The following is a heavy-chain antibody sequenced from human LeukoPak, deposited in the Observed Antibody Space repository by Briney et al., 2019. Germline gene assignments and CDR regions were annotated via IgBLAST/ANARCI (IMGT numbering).Heavy chain of an antibody. V-gene: IGHV4-34*01. CDR3: ARDTGYSYGYHWFDP. Sequence: SETLSLTCAVYGGSFSGYYWSWIRQPPGKGLEWIGEINHSGSTNYNPSLKSRVTISVDTSKNQFSLKLSSVTAADTAVYYCARDTGYSYGYHWFDPWGQGTLVTVSS. D-gene: IGHD5-18*01. CDR2: INHSGST. J-gene: IGHJ5*02. CDR1: GGSFSGYY.